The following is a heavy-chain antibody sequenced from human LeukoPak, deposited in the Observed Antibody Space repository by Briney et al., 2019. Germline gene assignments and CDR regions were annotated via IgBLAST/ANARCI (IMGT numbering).Heavy chain of an antibody. V-gene: IGHV4-4*09. D-gene: IGHD4-11*01. CDR1: GGSVSRYY. J-gene: IGHJ4*02. CDR3: ARHGLQTSFDY. Sequence: SETLSLTCSVSGGSVSRYYWDWIRQPPGKAPEWIGYIYTSGSPHCNPSLRSRVTISVDTSKNQFSLKLGSVTAADTAVYYCARHGLQTSFDYWGRGILVTVSP. CDR2: IYTSGSP.